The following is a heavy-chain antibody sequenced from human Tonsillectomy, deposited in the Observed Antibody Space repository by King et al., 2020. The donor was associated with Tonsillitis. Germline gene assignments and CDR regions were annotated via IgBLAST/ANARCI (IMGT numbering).Heavy chain of an antibody. D-gene: IGHD3-9*01. Sequence: VQLVESGGGVVQPGRSLRLSCAASGFTFSSYGMHWVRQAPGKGLEWVAGIWYDGSNKYYADSVKGRFTISRDNSKNTLYLQMNSLRAEDTAVYYCARDQGDILTGYYNVGPGVIVYYFDYWGQGTLVTVSS. CDR2: IWYDGSNK. CDR1: GFTFSSYG. CDR3: ARDQGDILTGYYNVGPGVIVYYFDY. J-gene: IGHJ4*02. V-gene: IGHV3-33*08.